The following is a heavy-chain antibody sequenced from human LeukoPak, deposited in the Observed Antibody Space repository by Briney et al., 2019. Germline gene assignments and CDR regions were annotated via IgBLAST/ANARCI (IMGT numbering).Heavy chain of an antibody. D-gene: IGHD2-2*01. V-gene: IGHV1-2*02. Sequence: ASVKVSCKASGYTFTGYYMHWVRQAPGQGLEWMGWINPNSGGTNYAQRFQGRVTMTRDTSISTAYMEVNRLRSDDTAVYYCARERGYCVSSSCYSSDAFDIWGQGTMVAVSS. CDR3: ARERGYCVSSSCYSSDAFDI. J-gene: IGHJ3*02. CDR2: INPNSGGT. CDR1: GYTFTGYY.